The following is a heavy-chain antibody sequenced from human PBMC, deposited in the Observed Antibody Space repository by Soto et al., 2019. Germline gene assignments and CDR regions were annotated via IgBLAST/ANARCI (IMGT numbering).Heavy chain of an antibody. Sequence: QVQLVQSGAEVKKPGASVRVSCKASGYTFGTYDINWVRQATGQGLEWMGWVNPKSGNTGYTRNFEGRVTMTGDTSINTAYMELSSLRSDDTAVYYCTRGGGAYSLDYWGQGTLVTVSS. D-gene: IGHD2-15*01. J-gene: IGHJ4*02. CDR2: VNPKSGNT. CDR3: TRGGGAYSLDY. CDR1: GYTFGTYD. V-gene: IGHV1-8*01.